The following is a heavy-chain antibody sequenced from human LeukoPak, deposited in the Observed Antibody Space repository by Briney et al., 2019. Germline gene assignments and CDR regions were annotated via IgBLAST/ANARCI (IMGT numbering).Heavy chain of an antibody. J-gene: IGHJ4*02. CDR1: GFTFSDYD. Sequence: GGSLRLSCAASGFTFSDYDMHWVRQATGKGLEWGSAIGIAGDTYYTGSVKCRFTISRENAKNSLYFQMNSLRAGDTAVYYCARVAKERVGGVYYFDYWGQGTLVTVSS. D-gene: IGHD1-1*01. CDR2: IGIAGDT. CDR3: ARVAKERVGGVYYFDY. V-gene: IGHV3-13*01.